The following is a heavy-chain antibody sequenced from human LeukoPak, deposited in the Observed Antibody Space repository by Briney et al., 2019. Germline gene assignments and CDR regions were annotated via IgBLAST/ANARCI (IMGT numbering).Heavy chain of an antibody. CDR1: GFSFSSYG. CDR2: IRYDGSEK. CDR3: AKPPYCSTTSCLTFDS. J-gene: IGHJ4*02. D-gene: IGHD2-2*01. V-gene: IGHV3-30*02. Sequence: PGGSLRLSCAASGFSFSSYGMHWVRQAPGKGLEWVAFIRYDGSEKYYGDSVKGRFTAARDNSRNTLFLQMNSLTTEDTAVYYCAKPPYCSTTSCLTFDSWGQGTLVTVSS.